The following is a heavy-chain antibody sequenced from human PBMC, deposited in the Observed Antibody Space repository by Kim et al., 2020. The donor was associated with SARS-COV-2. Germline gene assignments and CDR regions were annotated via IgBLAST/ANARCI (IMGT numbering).Heavy chain of an antibody. CDR2: VSYDGSDK. Sequence: GGSLRLSCAASGFTFRKYGIHWVRQAPGKGLEWVAIVSYDGSDKYYADSVRGRFTVSRDNSKNTLSLQMNSLRPEDTAVYYCAKLATGIVVVSAPLSGAVDIWGDGTMVTVSS. CDR3: AKLATGIVVVSAPLSGAVDI. CDR1: GFTFRKYG. J-gene: IGHJ3*02. V-gene: IGHV3-30*18. D-gene: IGHD2-2*01.